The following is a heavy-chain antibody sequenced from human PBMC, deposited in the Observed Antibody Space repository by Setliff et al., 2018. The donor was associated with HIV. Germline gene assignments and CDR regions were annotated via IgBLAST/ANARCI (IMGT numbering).Heavy chain of an antibody. J-gene: IGHJ4*01. CDR1: GFNFRSYS. CDR3: ARGGASSLPLDY. D-gene: IGHD6-13*01. Sequence: GGSLRLSCAASGFNFRSYSLHWVRQAPGEGLEWVAVISYDGSDKYYLDSVKGRFTISRDNAKNSLYLQMNSLRAEDTAIYYCARGGASSLPLDYWGHGTLVTVSS. V-gene: IGHV3-30*04. CDR2: ISYDGSDK.